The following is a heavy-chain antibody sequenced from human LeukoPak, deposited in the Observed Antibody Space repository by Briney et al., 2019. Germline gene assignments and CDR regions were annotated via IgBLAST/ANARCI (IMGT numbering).Heavy chain of an antibody. CDR1: GFTFSSYW. V-gene: IGHV3-74*01. D-gene: IGHD1-26*01. CDR2: INSDGSGT. CDR3: ARVTGYSGSYYGY. J-gene: IGHJ4*02. Sequence: GGSLRLSCAASGFTFSSYWMHWVRQAPGKGLVWVSRINSDGSGTSYADSVKGRFTISRGNAKNTLYLQMNSLRAEDTAVYYCARVTGYSGSYYGYWGQGTLVTVSS.